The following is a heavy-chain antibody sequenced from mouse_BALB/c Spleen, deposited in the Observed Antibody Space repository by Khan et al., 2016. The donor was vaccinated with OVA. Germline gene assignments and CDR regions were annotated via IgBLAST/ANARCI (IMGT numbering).Heavy chain of an antibody. CDR1: GFSFSTYS. Sequence: EVELVESGGDLVRPGGSLKLSCAASGFSFSTYSMSWVRQTPEKRLEWVATISSGGSYTYSPDSVKGRFTISRANAKNTLYLQMSSLKSEDTAMYYCTRHRGYYGYNPYCDYWGQGTTLTVSS. J-gene: IGHJ2*01. V-gene: IGHV5-6-4*01. CDR3: TRHRGYYGYNPYCDY. D-gene: IGHD1-1*01. CDR2: ISSGGSYT.